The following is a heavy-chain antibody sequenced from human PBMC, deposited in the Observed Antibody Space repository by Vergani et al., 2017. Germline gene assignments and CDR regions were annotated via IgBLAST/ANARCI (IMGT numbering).Heavy chain of an antibody. CDR3: ARDHRDYNNYPGTFDI. Sequence: QVQLVESGGGLFKPGGSLRLSCAASGFSFSDHYMTWIRQAPGKGLEWVSYISNSGNTIEYADSVKGRFSISRDNAKSSLFLQMDSLRAEDTAVYYCARDHRDYNNYPGTFDIWGQGSMVTVSS. CDR2: ISNSGNTI. J-gene: IGHJ3*02. V-gene: IGHV3-11*01. D-gene: IGHD5-24*01. CDR1: GFSFSDHY.